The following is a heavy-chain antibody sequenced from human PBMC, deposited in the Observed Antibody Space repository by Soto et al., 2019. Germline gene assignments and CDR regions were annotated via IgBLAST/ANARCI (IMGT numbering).Heavy chain of an antibody. Sequence: SETLSLTCTVSGGSISSYYWSWIRQPPGKGLEWIGYIYYSGSTNYNPSLKSRVTISVDTSKNQFSLKLSSVTAADTAVYYCATYSSSWYHFDYWGQGTLVTVSS. J-gene: IGHJ4*02. CDR1: GGSISSYY. D-gene: IGHD6-13*01. CDR3: ATYSSSWYHFDY. CDR2: IYYSGST. V-gene: IGHV4-59*08.